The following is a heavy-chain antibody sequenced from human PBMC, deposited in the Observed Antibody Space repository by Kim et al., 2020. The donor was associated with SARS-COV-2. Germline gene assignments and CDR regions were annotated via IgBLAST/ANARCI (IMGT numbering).Heavy chain of an antibody. CDR3: VTGGGPA. D-gene: IGHD5-12*01. CDR1: GYTFTTYN. Sequence: ASVKVSCKASGYTFTTYNIHWVRQAPGQGLEWMGWINSGKGNTIYSQKFQGRVSISRDISASTAYMDLSSLGSEDTAIYYCVTGGGPAWGQGTLVTVSS. CDR2: INSGKGNT. V-gene: IGHV1-3*04. J-gene: IGHJ4*02.